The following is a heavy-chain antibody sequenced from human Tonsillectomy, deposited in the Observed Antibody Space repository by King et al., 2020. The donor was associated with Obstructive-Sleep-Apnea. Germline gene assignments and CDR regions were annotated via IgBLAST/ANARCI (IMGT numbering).Heavy chain of an antibody. CDR1: GGSINSGGYY. CDR2: IYHSGST. V-gene: IGHV4-31*03. Sequence: QLQESGPGLVKPSQTLYLTFSVSGGSINSGGYYWSWNRQHAEKGLEWIVYIYHSGSTYYNPSLKSRVTISVDTSQNQFSLKLTSVTAADTAVYYCARTGVVEVDVWGQGTAVTVSS. J-gene: IGHJ6*02. D-gene: IGHD3-22*01. CDR3: ARTGVVEVDV.